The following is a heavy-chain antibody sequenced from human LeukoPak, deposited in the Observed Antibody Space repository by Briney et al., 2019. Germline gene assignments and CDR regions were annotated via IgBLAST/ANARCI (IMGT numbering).Heavy chain of an antibody. CDR1: GYTFTSYY. Sequence: ASVKVSCKASGYTFTSYYMHWVRQAPGQGLEWMGIINPSGGSTSYAQKFQGRVTMTRDTSTSTVYMELSSLRSEDTAVYYCARDGINGGGYCSSTSCSGRGFDPWGQGTLVSVSS. CDR2: INPSGGST. J-gene: IGHJ5*02. D-gene: IGHD2-2*01. CDR3: ARDGINGGGYCSSTSCSGRGFDP. V-gene: IGHV1-46*01.